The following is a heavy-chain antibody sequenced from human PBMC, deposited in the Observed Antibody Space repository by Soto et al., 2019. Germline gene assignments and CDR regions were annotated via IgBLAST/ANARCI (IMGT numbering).Heavy chain of an antibody. CDR2: IWYDGSNK. J-gene: IGHJ5*02. Sequence: QVQLVESGGGVVQPGRSLRLSCAASGFTFSSYGMHWVRQAPGKGLEWVAVIWYDGSNKYYADSVKGRFTFSRDNSKNTLYLQMNSLRAEDTAVYYCARAGLGYCSGGSCYSWFDPWGQGTLVTVSS. D-gene: IGHD2-15*01. CDR1: GFTFSSYG. CDR3: ARAGLGYCSGGSCYSWFDP. V-gene: IGHV3-33*01.